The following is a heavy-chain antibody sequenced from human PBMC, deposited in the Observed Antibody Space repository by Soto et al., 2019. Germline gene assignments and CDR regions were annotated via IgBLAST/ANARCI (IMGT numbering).Heavy chain of an antibody. CDR1: GYSFTSYW. D-gene: IGHD3-3*01. CDR2: IDPSDSYT. Sequence: GESLKISCKGSGYSFTSYWISWVRQMPGKGLEWMGRIDPSDSYTNYSPSFQGHVTISADKSISTAYLQWSSLKAPDTAMYYCARPSITIFGVVTPGAFDIWGQGAMVTVSS. V-gene: IGHV5-10-1*01. CDR3: ARPSITIFGVVTPGAFDI. J-gene: IGHJ3*02.